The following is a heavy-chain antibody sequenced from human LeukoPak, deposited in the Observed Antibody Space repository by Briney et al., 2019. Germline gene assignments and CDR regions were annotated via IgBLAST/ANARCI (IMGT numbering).Heavy chain of an antibody. CDR2: IYYSGST. CDR1: GGSISSGGYY. CDR3: ARGSRYCSSTSCYVTDYYYYYGMDV. V-gene: IGHV4-31*03. Sequence: SQTLSLTCTVSGGSISSGGYYWSWIRQHPGKGLEWIGYIYYSGSTYYNPSLKSRVTISADTSKNQFSLKLSSVTAADTAVYYCARGSRYCSSTSCYVTDYYYYYGMDVWGQGTTVTVSS. J-gene: IGHJ6*02. D-gene: IGHD2-2*01.